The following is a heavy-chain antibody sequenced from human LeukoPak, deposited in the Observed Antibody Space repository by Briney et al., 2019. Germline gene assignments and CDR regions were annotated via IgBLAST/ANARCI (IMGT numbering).Heavy chain of an antibody. CDR2: ISWNSGSI. CDR1: GFTFSSYS. CDR3: AKDAGQQLDRYAFDI. V-gene: IGHV3-9*01. D-gene: IGHD6-13*01. Sequence: GGSLRLSCAASGFTFSSYSMNWVRQAPGKGLEWVSGISWNSGSIGYADSVKGRFTISRDNAKNSLYLQMNSLRAEDTALYYCAKDAGQQLDRYAFDIWGQGTMVTVSS. J-gene: IGHJ3*02.